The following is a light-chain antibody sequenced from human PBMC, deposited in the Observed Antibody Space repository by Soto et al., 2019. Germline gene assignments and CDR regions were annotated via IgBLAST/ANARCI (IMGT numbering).Light chain of an antibody. CDR3: QQYYSTPWT. CDR1: QSVLYSSNNKNY. Sequence: DIVLTQSPDSLAASLGERATINCKSSQSVLYSSNNKNYLAWYQQKPGQPPKLLIYWASTRESGVPDRFSGSGSGTDFTLTIGSLQAEDVAVYYCQQYYSTPWTLGQGTKVDIK. J-gene: IGKJ1*01. V-gene: IGKV4-1*01. CDR2: WAS.